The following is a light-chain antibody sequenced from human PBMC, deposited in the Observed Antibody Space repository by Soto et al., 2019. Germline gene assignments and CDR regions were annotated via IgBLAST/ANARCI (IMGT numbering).Light chain of an antibody. Sequence: EIVLTQSPATLSSFPGDRVTLSCRASQAVNTRLAWYQHKPGQAPRLLIYLASNRAAGVPARFSGSGSGTDFTLTISNVEPEDFATYFCHQYYSYSTFGQGTKL. V-gene: IGKV3D-11*01. CDR1: QAVNTR. CDR2: LAS. J-gene: IGKJ2*01. CDR3: HQYYSYST.